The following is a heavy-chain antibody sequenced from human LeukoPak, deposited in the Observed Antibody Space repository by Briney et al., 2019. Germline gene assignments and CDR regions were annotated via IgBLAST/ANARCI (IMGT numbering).Heavy chain of an antibody. CDR2: IIPIFGTA. CDR1: GGTFSSYA. J-gene: IGHJ3*02. CDR3: ATNVVVITHDAFDI. D-gene: IGHD3-22*01. Sequence: ASVKVSCKASGGTFSSYAISWVRQAPGQGLEWMGGIIPIFGTANYAQKFQGRVTITTDESTSTAYMELSSLRSEDTAVYYCATNVVVITHDAFDIWGQGTMVTVSS. V-gene: IGHV1-69*05.